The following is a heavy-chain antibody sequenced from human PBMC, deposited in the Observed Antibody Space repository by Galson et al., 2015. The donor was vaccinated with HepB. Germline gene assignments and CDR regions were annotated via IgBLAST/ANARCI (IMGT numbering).Heavy chain of an antibody. CDR3: ARVSGYDFWSGYSHPSFFDY. V-gene: IGHV1-2*02. Sequence: SVKVSCKASGYTFTGYYMHWVRQAPGQGLEWMGWINPNSGGTNYAQKFQGRVTMTRDTSISTAYMELSRLRSDDTAVYYCARVSGYDFWSGYSHPSFFDYWGQGTLVTVSS. D-gene: IGHD3-3*01. J-gene: IGHJ4*02. CDR1: GYTFTGYY. CDR2: INPNSGGT.